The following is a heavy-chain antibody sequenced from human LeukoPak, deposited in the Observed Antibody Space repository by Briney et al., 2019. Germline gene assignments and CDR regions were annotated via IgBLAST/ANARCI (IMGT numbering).Heavy chain of an antibody. Sequence: ASVKVSCTASGYTFTSYGISWVRQAPGQGLEWMGWISAYNGNTNYAQKLQGRVTMTTDTSTSTAYMELRSLRSDDTAVCYCARGYNWNDVPKGFDYWGQGTLVTVSS. CDR3: ARGYNWNDVPKGFDY. CDR1: GYTFTSYG. V-gene: IGHV1-18*04. D-gene: IGHD1-1*01. J-gene: IGHJ4*02. CDR2: ISAYNGNT.